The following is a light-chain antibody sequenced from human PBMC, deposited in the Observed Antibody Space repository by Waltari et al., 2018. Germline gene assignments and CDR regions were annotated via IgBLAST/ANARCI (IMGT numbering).Light chain of an antibody. Sequence: DIQMTQSPSSLSAYVGDRVTITCRASQNINKYLHWYQQKPGKAPKLLIYAASSLQSGVPSRFSGGGSGTDFTLTITSLQPGDFATYYCQQASRTPLTFGGGTKVGI. J-gene: IGKJ4*01. CDR1: QNINKY. V-gene: IGKV1-39*01. CDR3: QQASRTPLT. CDR2: AAS.